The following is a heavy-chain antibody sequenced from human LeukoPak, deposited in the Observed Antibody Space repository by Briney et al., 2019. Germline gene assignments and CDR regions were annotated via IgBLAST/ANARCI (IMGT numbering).Heavy chain of an antibody. J-gene: IGHJ5*02. CDR3: ARDLGQYYDTSDNWFDP. V-gene: IGHV3-21*01. Sequence: PGGSLRLSCAASGFTFSTYSMNWVRQAPGKGLEWVSSISSGSAYTFYADSVKGRFTISRDNAKNTLNLQMNSLRAEDTAVYYCARDLGQYYDTSDNWFDPWGQGTLVTVSS. CDR2: ISSGSAYT. CDR1: GFTFSTYS. D-gene: IGHD3-22*01.